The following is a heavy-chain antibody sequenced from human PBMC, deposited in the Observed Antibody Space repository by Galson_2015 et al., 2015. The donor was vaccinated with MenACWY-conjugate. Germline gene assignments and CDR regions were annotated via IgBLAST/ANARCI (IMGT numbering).Heavy chain of an antibody. CDR2: ISGGGGGST. D-gene: IGHD4-11*01. CDR3: AKEAAVIGAPRFDN. J-gene: IGHJ4*02. CDR1: GFSLTTYA. V-gene: IGHV3-23*01. Sequence: SLRLSCAASGFSLTTYAMSWVRQVPGKGPEWVSVISGGGGGSTYYADFVKGRFAISKDNSKNTLYLQMNTLRAEDTAVYYCAKEAAVIGAPRFDNWGQGTLVTVSS.